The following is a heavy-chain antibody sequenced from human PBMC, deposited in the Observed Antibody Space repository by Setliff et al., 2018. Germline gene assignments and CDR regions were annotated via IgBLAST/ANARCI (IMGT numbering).Heavy chain of an antibody. CDR2: TIPIFGTT. J-gene: IGHJ6*03. CDR1: GYTFTNHY. D-gene: IGHD5-12*01. Sequence: ASVKVSCKASGYTFTNHYMHWVRQAPGQGLEWMGGTIPIFGTTDYAQKFQGRVTITTDESTSTAYMEMSSLRSEDTAVYYCARERGDIVSTTSYYYYMDVWGKGTTVTVSS. V-gene: IGHV1-69*05. CDR3: ARERGDIVSTTSYYYYMDV.